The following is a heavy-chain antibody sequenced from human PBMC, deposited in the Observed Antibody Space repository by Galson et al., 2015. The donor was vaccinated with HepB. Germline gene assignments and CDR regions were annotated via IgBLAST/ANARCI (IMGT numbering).Heavy chain of an antibody. CDR3: ARWPRDYSSGWSYYFDY. Sequence: SLRLSCAASGFTFSSYWMSWVRQAPGKGLEWVANIKQDGSEKYYVDSVKGRFTISRDNAKNSLYLQMNSLRAEDTAVYYCARWPRDYSSGWSYYFDYWGQGTLVTVSS. J-gene: IGHJ4*02. V-gene: IGHV3-7*03. CDR1: GFTFSSYW. CDR2: IKQDGSEK. D-gene: IGHD6-19*01.